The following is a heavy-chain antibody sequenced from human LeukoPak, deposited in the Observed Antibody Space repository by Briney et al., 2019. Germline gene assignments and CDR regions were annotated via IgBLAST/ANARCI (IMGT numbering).Heavy chain of an antibody. CDR2: INPNSGGT. D-gene: IGHD3-22*01. J-gene: IGHJ5*02. CDR3: ARASITLMVVAVGSFDP. V-gene: IGHV1-2*02. CDR1: GYTFTGYY. Sequence: ASVKVSCKASGYTFTGYYMHWVRQAPGQGLEWMGWINPNSGGTNYAQKFQGRVTMTRDTSISTAYMELSRPRSDDTAVYYCARASITLMVVAVGSFDPWGQGTLVTVSS.